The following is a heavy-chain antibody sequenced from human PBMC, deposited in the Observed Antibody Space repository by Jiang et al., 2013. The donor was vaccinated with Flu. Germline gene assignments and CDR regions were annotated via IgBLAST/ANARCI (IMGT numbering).Heavy chain of an antibody. Sequence: LLKPSETLSLTCAVYGGSFSGYYWSWIRQPPGKGLEWIGEINHSGSTNYNPSLKSRVTISVDTSKNQFSLKLSSVTAADTAVYYCASGLRYSSSWYRFWFDPWGQGTLVTVSS. CDR3: ASGLRYSSSWYRFWFDP. J-gene: IGHJ5*02. CDR1: GGSFSGYY. D-gene: IGHD6-13*01. V-gene: IGHV4-34*01. CDR2: INHSGST.